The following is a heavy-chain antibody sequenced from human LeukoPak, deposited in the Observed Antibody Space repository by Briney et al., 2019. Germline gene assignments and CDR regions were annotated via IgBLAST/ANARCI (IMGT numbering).Heavy chain of an antibody. CDR3: ARGLYYYGSGSYESDV. V-gene: IGHV1-2*02. D-gene: IGHD3-10*01. J-gene: IGHJ6*04. CDR1: GYTFTGYY. Sequence: ASVKVSCKASGYTFTGYYMHWVRQAPGQGLGWMGWINPNSGGTNYAQKFQGRVTMTRDTSISTAYMELSRLRSDDTAVYYCARGLYYYGSGSYESDVWGKGTTVTISS. CDR2: INPNSGGT.